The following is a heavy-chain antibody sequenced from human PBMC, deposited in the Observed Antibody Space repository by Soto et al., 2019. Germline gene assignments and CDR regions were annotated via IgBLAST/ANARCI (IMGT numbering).Heavy chain of an antibody. D-gene: IGHD2-8*01. CDR1: GYIFTNYA. J-gene: IGHJ5*02. V-gene: IGHV1-3*01. CDR3: ASSYGTSSTSNWFDP. CDR2: INGGNGNT. Sequence: AASVKVSCKASGYIFTNYAMHWVRQAPGQRLEWMGRINGGNGNTEYSEKLQGRVTMTRDKSASTAYMELSSLRSEDSAIYYCASSYGTSSTSNWFDPWGQGTVVTVSS.